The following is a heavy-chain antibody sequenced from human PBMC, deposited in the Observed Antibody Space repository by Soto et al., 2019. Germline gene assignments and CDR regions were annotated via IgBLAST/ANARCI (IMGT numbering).Heavy chain of an antibody. V-gene: IGHV3-74*01. D-gene: IGHD5-18*01. CDR1: GFTFSSYW. CDR2: IYSDGSGT. J-gene: IGHJ4*02. Sequence: PGGSLRLSCAASGFTFSSYWMHWVRQAPGKGLVWVSRIYSDGSGTTYADSVKGRFTISRDNAKSMLYLQTNSLRAEDTAVYYCATLNSFGADYWGQGTLVTVSS. CDR3: ATLNSFGADY.